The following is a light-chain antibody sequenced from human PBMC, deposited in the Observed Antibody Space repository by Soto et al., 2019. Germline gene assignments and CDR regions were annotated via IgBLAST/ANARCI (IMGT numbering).Light chain of an antibody. V-gene: IGKV3-20*01. Sequence: EIVMTQSPATLSVSPGGRATLSCRASQSVSNNYLAWYQQKPGQAPRLLIYGASNRATGIPDRFSGSGSGTDSTLTISRLQPEDFAVYYCQQYGSSGTFGQGTKVDI. CDR1: QSVSNNY. CDR3: QQYGSSGT. CDR2: GAS. J-gene: IGKJ1*01.